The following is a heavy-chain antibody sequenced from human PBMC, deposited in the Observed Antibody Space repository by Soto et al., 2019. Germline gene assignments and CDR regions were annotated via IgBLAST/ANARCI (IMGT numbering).Heavy chain of an antibody. CDR2: INHGGRT. CDR3: ARGRVTNYYYYGADV. D-gene: IGHD2-8*01. J-gene: IGHJ6*02. Sequence: QVQLQQWGAGLLKPSETLSLTCAVSGEPFTDHFCTWIRQAPGKGLEWIGEINHGGRTYFNPSLKSRVTLSVDTSKNQFSLVLVSLTAADTGVYYCARGRVTNYYYYGADVWGHGTTVTVSS. V-gene: IGHV4-34*02. CDR1: GEPFTDHF.